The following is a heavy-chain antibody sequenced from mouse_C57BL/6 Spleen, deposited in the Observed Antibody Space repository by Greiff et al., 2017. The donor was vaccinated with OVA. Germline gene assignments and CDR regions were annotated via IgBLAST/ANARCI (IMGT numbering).Heavy chain of an antibody. CDR2: ISSGGDYI. V-gene: IGHV5-9-1*02. CDR1: GFTFSSYA. Sequence: EVQVVESGEGLVKPGGSLKLSCAASGFTFSSYAMSWVRQTPEKRLEWVAYISSGGDYIYYADTVKGRFTISRDNARNTLYLQMSSLKSEDTAMYYCTRGVVGGYFDYWGQGTTLTVSS. D-gene: IGHD1-1*01. J-gene: IGHJ2*01. CDR3: TRGVVGGYFDY.